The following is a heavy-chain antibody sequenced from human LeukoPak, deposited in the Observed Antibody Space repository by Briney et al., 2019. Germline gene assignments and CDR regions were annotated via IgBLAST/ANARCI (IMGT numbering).Heavy chain of an antibody. D-gene: IGHD2-2*01. CDR3: ARTTEGYCSSTSCYGFYYSYYMDV. CDR2: IYYSGST. CDR1: GGSFSSYY. J-gene: IGHJ6*03. Sequence: SETLSLTCTVSGGSFSSYYWSWIRQPPGKGLEWIGYIYYSGSTNYNPSLKSRVTISVDTSKNQFSLKLRSVTAADTAVYFCARTTEGYCSSTSCYGFYYSYYMDVWGKGTTVTIFS. V-gene: IGHV4-59*01.